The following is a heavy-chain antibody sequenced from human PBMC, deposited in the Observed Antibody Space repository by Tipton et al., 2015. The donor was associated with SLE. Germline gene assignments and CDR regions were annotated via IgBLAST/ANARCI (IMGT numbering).Heavy chain of an antibody. CDR1: GGSFSDYY. V-gene: IGHV4-59*08. Sequence: TLSLTCAVYGGSFSDYYWSWIRQPPGKGLEWIGYIYYSGSTNYDPSLKSRVTISVDTSKNQFSLKLSSVTAADTALYYCARAKLGTRVAFDIWGQGTMVTVSS. J-gene: IGHJ3*02. D-gene: IGHD7-27*01. CDR2: IYYSGST. CDR3: ARAKLGTRVAFDI.